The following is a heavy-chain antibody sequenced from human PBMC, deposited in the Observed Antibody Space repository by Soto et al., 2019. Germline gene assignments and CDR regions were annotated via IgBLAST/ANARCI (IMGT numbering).Heavy chain of an antibody. V-gene: IGHV4-59*01. Sequence: SETLSLTCTVSGGSISSYYWSWIRQPPGKGLEWIGYIYYSGSTNYNPSLKSRVTISVGMSKNQFSLKLSSVTAADTAVYYCARALYSSGWATFDYWGQGTLVTVSS. D-gene: IGHD6-19*01. J-gene: IGHJ4*02. CDR1: GGSISSYY. CDR3: ARALYSSGWATFDY. CDR2: IYYSGST.